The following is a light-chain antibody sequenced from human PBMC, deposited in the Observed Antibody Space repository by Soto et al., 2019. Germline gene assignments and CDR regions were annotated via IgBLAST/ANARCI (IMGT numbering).Light chain of an antibody. J-gene: IGKJ1*01. CDR2: DAS. V-gene: IGKV3-11*01. CDR3: QQRSNWPVT. CDR1: QSVSSY. Sequence: EIVLTQSPGTLSLSPGERATLSCRASQSVSSYLAWYQQKPGQAPRLLIYDASTRATGISARFSGSGSGTDVTLTISSLEPEDFAVYYSQQRSNWPVTFGQGTKVEVK.